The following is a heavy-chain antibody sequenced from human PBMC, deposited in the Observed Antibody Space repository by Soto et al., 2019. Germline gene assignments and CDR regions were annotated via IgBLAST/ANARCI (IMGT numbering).Heavy chain of an antibody. CDR2: IIPIFGTA. J-gene: IGHJ5*02. CDR3: AIHHSICSTSWYPGWFDP. Sequence: GASVKVSCKASGGTFSSYAISWVRQAPGQGLEWMGGIIPIFGTANYAQKFQARFTITADESTSTAYMDLSSLRSEDTAVYYCAIHHSICSTSWYPGWFDPWGQGTLVTVSS. CDR1: GGTFSSYA. V-gene: IGHV1-69*13. D-gene: IGHD6-13*01.